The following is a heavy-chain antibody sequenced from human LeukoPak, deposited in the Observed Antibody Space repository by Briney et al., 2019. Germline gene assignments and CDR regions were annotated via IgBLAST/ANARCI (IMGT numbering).Heavy chain of an antibody. CDR1: GLTFTSYA. CDR2: ISGSGGST. Sequence: GGSLRLSCAASGLTFTSYALSWAGKAPGKGLEWVSAISGSGGSTYYADSVKGRFTISRDNSKNTPYLQMNSLRAEDTAVYYCAKAALWTPEGYWGQGTLVTVSS. J-gene: IGHJ4*02. D-gene: IGHD3-16*01. CDR3: AKAALWTPEGY. V-gene: IGHV3-23*01.